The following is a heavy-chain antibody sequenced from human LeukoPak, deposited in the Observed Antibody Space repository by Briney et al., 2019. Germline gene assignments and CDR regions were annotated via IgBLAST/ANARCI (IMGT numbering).Heavy chain of an antibody. Sequence: GGSLRLSCAVSGFSFTNAWMNWVRQAPGKGLEWVGRIKSKTDGGTTDYAAPVKGRFTISRDDSQTTLYLQMNSLQAVDTAVYYCTTGGGYPIDYWGQGTLVTVSS. V-gene: IGHV3-15*01. D-gene: IGHD3-22*01. CDR1: GFSFTNAW. CDR3: TTGGGYPIDY. CDR2: IKSKTDGGTT. J-gene: IGHJ4*02.